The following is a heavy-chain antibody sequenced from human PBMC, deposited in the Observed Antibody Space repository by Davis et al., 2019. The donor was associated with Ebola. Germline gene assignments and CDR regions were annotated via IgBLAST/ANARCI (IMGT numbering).Heavy chain of an antibody. CDR1: GGSISSYY. J-gene: IGHJ4*02. V-gene: IGHV4-59*01. CDR3: AKETRGGAQDQ. Sequence: PSETLSLTCTVSGGSISSYYWSWIRQPPGKALEWIGYISYSGSTSYNPSLKTRVTMSVDTSKNQFSLKLSSVTTADTAIYYCAKETRGGAQDQWGQGTLVTVSS. D-gene: IGHD2-21*01. CDR2: ISYSGST.